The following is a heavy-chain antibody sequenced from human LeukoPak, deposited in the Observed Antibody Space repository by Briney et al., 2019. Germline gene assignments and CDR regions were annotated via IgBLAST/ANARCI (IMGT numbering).Heavy chain of an antibody. D-gene: IGHD3-22*01. CDR1: GFTFSSYG. CDR3: ATTTPYYYDSSGYRAFDY. CDR2: IRYDGSNK. Sequence: GGSLRLSCAASGFTFSSYGMHWVRQAPGKGLEWVEFIRYDGSNKYYADSVKGRFTISRDNAKNSLYLHMNSLRAEDTAVYYCATTTPYYYDSSGYRAFDYWGQGTLVTVSS. V-gene: IGHV3-30*02. J-gene: IGHJ4*02.